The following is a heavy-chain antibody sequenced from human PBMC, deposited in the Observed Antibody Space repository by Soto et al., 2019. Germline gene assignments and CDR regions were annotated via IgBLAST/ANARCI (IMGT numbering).Heavy chain of an antibody. CDR3: ARRSDYSSSWSSFDY. Sequence: GGSLRLSCVVSGFTFSGYWMSWVRQAPGKGLEWVANIKQDGSQKYYVDSVKGRFTISRDNAKNSLYLQMSSLTAEDTAVYYCARRSDYSSSWSSFDYWGQGTLVTVSS. CDR1: GFTFSGYW. D-gene: IGHD6-13*01. CDR2: IKQDGSQK. V-gene: IGHV3-7*05. J-gene: IGHJ4*02.